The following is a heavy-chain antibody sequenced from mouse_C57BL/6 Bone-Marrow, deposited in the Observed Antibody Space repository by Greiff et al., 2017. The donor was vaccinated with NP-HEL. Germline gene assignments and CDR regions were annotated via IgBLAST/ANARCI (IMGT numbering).Heavy chain of an antibody. D-gene: IGHD4-1*01. V-gene: IGHV1-69*01. CDR2: IDPSDSYT. CDR3: ARETGPYAMDY. CDR1: GYTFTSYW. J-gene: IGHJ4*01. Sequence: QVQLQQPGAELVMPGASVKLSCKASGYTFTSYWMHWVKQRPGQGLEWIGEIDPSDSYTNYNQKFKGKSTLTVDKSSSTAYMQLSSLTSEDSAVYYCARETGPYAMDYWGQGTSVTGSS.